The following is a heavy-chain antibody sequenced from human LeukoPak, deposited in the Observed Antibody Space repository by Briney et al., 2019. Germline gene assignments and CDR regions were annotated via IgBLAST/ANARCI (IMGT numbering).Heavy chain of an antibody. CDR1: GFTLSDHY. D-gene: IGHD1-14*01. CDR2: SKYKTNSYTT. V-gene: IGHV3-72*01. J-gene: IGHJ2*01. CDR3: VRSLLSGNWFFEL. Sequence: GGSLRLSCAASGFTLSDHYMDWVRQAPGRGLEWVGRSKYKTNSYTTAYAASVKGRFTILRDNSRKSLYLQMSSLKTEDTAVYYCVRSLLSGNWFFELRGRGTPVTVSS.